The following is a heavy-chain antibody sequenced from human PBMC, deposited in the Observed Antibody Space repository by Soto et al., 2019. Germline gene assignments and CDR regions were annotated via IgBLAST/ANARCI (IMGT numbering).Heavy chain of an antibody. CDR2: IYYSGST. V-gene: IGHV4-59*08. D-gene: IGHD4-17*01. J-gene: IGHJ4*02. CDR3: ARRYGPGFDY. CDR1: GGSISSYY. Sequence: QLQRQESGPGLVKPSENLSLTCTVSGGSISSYYWSWIRQPPGKGLEWIGYIYYSGSTNYNPSLKSRVTISVDTSKNQFSLKLSSVTAADTAVYYCARRYGPGFDYWGQGTLVTVSS.